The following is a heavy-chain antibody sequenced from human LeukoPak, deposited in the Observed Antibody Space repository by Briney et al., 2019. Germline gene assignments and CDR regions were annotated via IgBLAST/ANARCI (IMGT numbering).Heavy chain of an antibody. CDR1: GFTVSSNY. CDR3: ARDGRDGWLRYVLPHYYYYYYMDV. J-gene: IGHJ6*03. V-gene: IGHV3-66*01. Sequence: PGGSLRLSCAASGFTVSSNYMNWVRQAPKKGLEWVSVIYSGGGTYYADSVKGRFTISRDNSKNTLYLQMNSLRAEDTAVYCCARDGRDGWLRYVLPHYYYYYYMDVWGKGTTVTVSS. D-gene: IGHD5-12*01. CDR2: IYSGGGT.